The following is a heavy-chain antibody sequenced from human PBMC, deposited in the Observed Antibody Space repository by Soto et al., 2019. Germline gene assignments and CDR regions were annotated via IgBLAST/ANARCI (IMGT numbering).Heavy chain of an antibody. J-gene: IGHJ3*02. Sequence: ASVKVSCKVSGCTLTELSLHWVRQAPGKGLKGMGGFDPEGGETIYAQKFQGRVTMTEDTSTDTAYMELSSLRSEDTAVYYCATGLYCSGGSCYKVVRAFDIWGQGTMVTVSS. D-gene: IGHD2-15*01. CDR1: GCTLTELS. V-gene: IGHV1-24*01. CDR3: ATGLYCSGGSCYKVVRAFDI. CDR2: FDPEGGET.